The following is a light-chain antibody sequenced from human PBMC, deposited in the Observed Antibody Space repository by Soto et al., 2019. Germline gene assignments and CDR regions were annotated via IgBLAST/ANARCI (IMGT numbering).Light chain of an antibody. CDR2: GAS. Sequence: EIGMTQSPATLSVSPVERATLSCRASQSVSSNLAWYQQKPGQAPRLLIYGASTRATGIPARFSGSGSGTEFTLTISSLQSEDFAVYYCQQYNNWPGFGPGTKVDIK. CDR3: QQYNNWPG. J-gene: IGKJ3*01. CDR1: QSVSSN. V-gene: IGKV3-15*01.